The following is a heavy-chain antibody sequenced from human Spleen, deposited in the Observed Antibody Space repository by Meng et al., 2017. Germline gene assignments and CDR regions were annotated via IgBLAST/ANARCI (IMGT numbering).Heavy chain of an antibody. J-gene: IGHJ4*02. CDR3: ASFDHIPRRNYFDY. V-gene: IGHV4-30-4*01. Sequence: QVQLQESGPGLVEASQTLSLTCTVSGGSMRSGNYYWSWIRQPPGKGLEWIGYIHHSGSAYYNPSLKSRVSISVDTSKNQFSLNLNSMTAADTAVYYCASFDHIPRRNYFDYWGQGTLVTVSS. CDR2: IHHSGSA. D-gene: IGHD2-21*01. CDR1: GGSMRSGNYY.